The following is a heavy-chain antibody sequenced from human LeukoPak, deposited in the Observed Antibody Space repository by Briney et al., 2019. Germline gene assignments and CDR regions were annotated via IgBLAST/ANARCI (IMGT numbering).Heavy chain of an antibody. J-gene: IGHJ4*02. CDR2: IIPIFGPA. CDR3: AREMATTSFDY. D-gene: IGHD5-24*01. Sequence: RQAPGQGLEWMGGIIPIFGPAKYAQKFQGRVTIDADDSTGTAYMELSSLRSDDTAVYYCAREMATTSFDYWGQGTLVTVSS. V-gene: IGHV1-69*01.